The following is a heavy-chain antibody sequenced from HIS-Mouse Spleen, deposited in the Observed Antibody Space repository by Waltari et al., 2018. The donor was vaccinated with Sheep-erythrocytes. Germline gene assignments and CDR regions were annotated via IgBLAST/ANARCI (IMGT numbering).Heavy chain of an antibody. CDR3: ARDSGYDLYYYYGMDV. D-gene: IGHD5-12*01. V-gene: IGHV3-30*04. J-gene: IGHJ6*02. Sequence: QVQLVESGGGVVQPGRSLRLSCAASGFTFSSYAMHWVRQAPGKGLELVAVISYDGSNKYYADSVKGRFTISRDNSKNTLYLQMNSLRAEDTAVYYCARDSGYDLYYYYGMDVWGQGTTVTVSS. CDR2: ISYDGSNK. CDR1: GFTFSSYA.